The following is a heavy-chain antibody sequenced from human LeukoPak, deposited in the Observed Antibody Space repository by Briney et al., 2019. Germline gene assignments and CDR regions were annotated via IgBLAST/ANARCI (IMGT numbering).Heavy chain of an antibody. CDR1: GGSFSGYY. V-gene: IGHV4-34*01. CDR2: INHSGST. J-gene: IGHJ4*02. CDR3: ARGRTYYYGSGSYYAHFDY. Sequence: SETLSLTCAVYGGSFSGYYWSWIRQPPGKGLEWIGEINHSGSTNHNPPLKSRVTISVDTSKNQFSLKLSSVTAADTAVYYCARGRTYYYGSGSYYAHFDYWGQGTLVTVSS. D-gene: IGHD3-10*01.